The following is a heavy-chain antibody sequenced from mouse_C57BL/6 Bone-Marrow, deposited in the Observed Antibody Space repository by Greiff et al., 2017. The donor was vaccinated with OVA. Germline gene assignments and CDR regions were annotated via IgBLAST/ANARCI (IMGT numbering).Heavy chain of an antibody. Sequence: EVKLMESGAELVRPGASVKLSCTASGFNIKDDYMHWVKQRPEQGLEWIGWIDPENGDTEYASKFQGKATITADTSSNTAYLQLSSLTSEDTAVYYCTTLGGNYPAWFAYWGQGTLVTVSA. J-gene: IGHJ3*01. CDR1: GFNIKDDY. CDR2: IDPENGDT. CDR3: TTLGGNYPAWFAY. D-gene: IGHD2-1*01. V-gene: IGHV14-4*01.